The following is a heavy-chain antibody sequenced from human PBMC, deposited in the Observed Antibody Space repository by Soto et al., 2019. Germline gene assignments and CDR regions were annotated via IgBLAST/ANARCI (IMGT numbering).Heavy chain of an antibody. V-gene: IGHV4-31*03. CDR2: IYHTGAT. CDR3: AREGNFYDGSAYPGGFDY. J-gene: IGHJ4*02. D-gene: IGHD3-22*01. CDR1: GGSIRWGGFY. Sequence: SETLSLTCTVSGGSIRWGGFYWTWVRLHPGKGLEWIGYIYHTGATYYNPSLKSRVAISGDTSKNQFSLRLGSVTAADTAVYYCAREGNFYDGSAYPGGFDYWGQGTLVTVSS.